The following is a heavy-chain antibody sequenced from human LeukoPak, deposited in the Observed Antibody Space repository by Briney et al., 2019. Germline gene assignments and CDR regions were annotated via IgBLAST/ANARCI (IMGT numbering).Heavy chain of an antibody. D-gene: IGHD1-26*01. J-gene: IGHJ3*02. CDR1: GFTFSSYA. Sequence: GGSLRLSCAASGFTFSSYAMHWVRQAPGKGLEWVAVISHDGSNKYYADSVRGRFTISRDNAKNSLYLQMNSLKAEDTAIYYCAREVGTPQAFDIWGQGTMVTVSS. CDR3: AREVGTPQAFDI. V-gene: IGHV3-30-3*01. CDR2: ISHDGSNK.